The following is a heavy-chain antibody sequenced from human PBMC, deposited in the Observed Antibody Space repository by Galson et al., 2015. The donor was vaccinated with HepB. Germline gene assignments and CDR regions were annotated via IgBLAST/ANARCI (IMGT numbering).Heavy chain of an antibody. V-gene: IGHV3-20*04. CDR3: ARGDPMTPYGLVVDY. J-gene: IGHJ4*02. D-gene: IGHD2-15*01. CDR1: GFTFDDYG. CDR2: INWHGGST. Sequence: SLRLSCAASGFTFDDYGLSWVRQAPGQGLEWVSGINWHGGSTSYADTVKGRFTISRDNAKNSQYLHMNSLRAEDTALYYCARGDPMTPYGLVVDYWGQGALVTVSS.